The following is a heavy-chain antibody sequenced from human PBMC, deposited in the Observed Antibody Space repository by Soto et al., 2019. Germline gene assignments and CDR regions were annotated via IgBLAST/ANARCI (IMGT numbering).Heavy chain of an antibody. V-gene: IGHV3-30-3*01. Sequence: GGSLRLSCAASGFTFSSYAMHWVRQAPGKGLEWVAVISYDGSNKYYADSVKGRFTISRDNSKNTLYLQMNSLRAEDTAVYYCAGSLKESSGPNWFDPWGQGTLVTVSS. CDR2: ISYDGSNK. CDR3: AGSLKESSGPNWFDP. D-gene: IGHD6-19*01. CDR1: GFTFSSYA. J-gene: IGHJ5*02.